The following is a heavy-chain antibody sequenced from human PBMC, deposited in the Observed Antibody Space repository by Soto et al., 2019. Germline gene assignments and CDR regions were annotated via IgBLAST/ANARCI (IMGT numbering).Heavy chain of an antibody. D-gene: IGHD1-26*01. CDR2: VSGSGGRT. J-gene: IGHJ4*01. CDR3: AKDALVGELKAFDY. CDR1: GFTFSTYA. V-gene: IGHV3-23*01. Sequence: QAGGSLRLSCAASGFTFSTYAMSWVRQAPGKGLEWVSGVSGSGGRTYYADSVKGRFTISRDNSKNTLHLQMNSLRAEDTAVYYCAKDALVGELKAFDYRGQGTLVTVSS.